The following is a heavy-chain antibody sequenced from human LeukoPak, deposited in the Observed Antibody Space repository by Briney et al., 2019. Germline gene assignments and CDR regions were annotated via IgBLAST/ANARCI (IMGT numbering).Heavy chain of an antibody. CDR3: ARDRYCSGGSCFLDAFDI. J-gene: IGHJ3*02. V-gene: IGHV3-33*08. CDR2: IWYDGSNK. Sequence: GRSLRLSCAASGFTFDDYAMHWVRQAPGKGLEWVAVIWYDGSNKYYADSVKGRFTISRDNSKNTLYLQMNSLRAEDTAVYYCARDRYCSGGSCFLDAFDIWGQGTMVTVSS. CDR1: GFTFDDYA. D-gene: IGHD2-15*01.